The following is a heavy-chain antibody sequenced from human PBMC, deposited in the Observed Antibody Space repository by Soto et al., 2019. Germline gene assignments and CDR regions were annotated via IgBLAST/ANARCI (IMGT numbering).Heavy chain of an antibody. D-gene: IGHD2-2*01. CDR2: IWYDGSNK. V-gene: IGHV3-33*01. CDR3: TREGVVVPVAIRSESYYYYGMDV. Sequence: QVQLVESGGGVVQPGRSLRLSCAASGFTFSSYGMHWVRQAPGKGLEWVAVIWYDGSNKYYADSVKGRFTISRDNSKNTLYLQMNSLRAEDTAVYYCTREGVVVPVAIRSESYYYYGMDVWGQGTTVTVSS. CDR1: GFTFSSYG. J-gene: IGHJ6*02.